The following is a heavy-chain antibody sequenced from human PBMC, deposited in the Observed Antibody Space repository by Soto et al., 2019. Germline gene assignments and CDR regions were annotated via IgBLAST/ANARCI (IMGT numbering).Heavy chain of an antibody. CDR2: ISGSGGGT. J-gene: IGHJ6*02. V-gene: IGHV3-23*01. CDR1: GFTFSSYA. CDR3: AKDLLIAASSAVYYYYGMDV. D-gene: IGHD6-13*01. Sequence: QPGGSLRLSCATSGFTFSSYAMRWVRQAPGKGLEWVSAISGSGGGTYYADSVKGRFTVSRENSKNTLYLQMNSLRAEETAVYYCAKDLLIAASSAVYYYYGMDVWGQRNTVTVSS.